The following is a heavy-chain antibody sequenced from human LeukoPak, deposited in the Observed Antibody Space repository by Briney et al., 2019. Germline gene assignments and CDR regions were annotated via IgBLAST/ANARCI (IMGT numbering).Heavy chain of an antibody. CDR3: AKGPDSSGYYYRDNWFDP. CDR2: ISWNSGRI. CDR1: GFTFDDYA. V-gene: IGHV3-9*01. J-gene: IGHJ5*02. D-gene: IGHD3-22*01. Sequence: GRSLRLSCAASGFTFDDYAMHWVRHVPGKGLEWVSGISWNSGRIGYADSVKGRFTISRDNAKNSLYLQMNSLRVEDTALYYCAKGPDSSGYYYRDNWFDPWGQGTLVTVSS.